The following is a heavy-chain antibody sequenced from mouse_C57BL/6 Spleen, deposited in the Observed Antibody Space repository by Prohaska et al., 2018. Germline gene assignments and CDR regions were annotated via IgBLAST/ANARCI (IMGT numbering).Heavy chain of an antibody. J-gene: IGHJ1*03. V-gene: IGHV1-19*01. CDR2: INPYNGGT. CDR3: ARGDYYGSSYLYWYFDV. Sequence: HGKSLEWIGVINPYNGGTSYNQKFKGKATLTVYKSSSTAYMELNSLTSEDSAVYYCARGDYYGSSYLYWYFDVWGTGTTVTVSS. D-gene: IGHD1-1*01.